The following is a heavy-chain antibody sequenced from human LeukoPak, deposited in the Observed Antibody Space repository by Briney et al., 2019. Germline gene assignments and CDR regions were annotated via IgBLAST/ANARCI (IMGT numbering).Heavy chain of an antibody. V-gene: IGHV3-20*01. J-gene: IGHJ6*02. CDR1: GFSFDDYG. CDR2: INWNGGGT. Sequence: GGSLRLSCAASGFSFDDYGMSWVRQAPGEGLEWVSGINWNGGGTSYADSVKGRFTISRDNAKNSLYLQMNSLRVEDTAFYHCARGYYDSSGSPGYYYFGMDVWGQGTTVTVSS. D-gene: IGHD3-22*01. CDR3: ARGYYDSSGSPGYYYFGMDV.